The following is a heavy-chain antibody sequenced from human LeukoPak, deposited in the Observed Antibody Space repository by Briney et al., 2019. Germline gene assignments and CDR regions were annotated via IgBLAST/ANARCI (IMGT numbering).Heavy chain of an antibody. CDR2: ISYSGGTT. CDR1: GFTFSSYA. V-gene: IGHV3-23*01. CDR3: AKGGQMMVAVARRGAFDI. Sequence: LPGGSLRLSCAASGFTFSSYAMSWVRQAPGKGLEWVSGISYSGGTTYYADSVKGRFTISRDNSKNTLYLQMNSLRAEDTAVYYCAKGGQMMVAVARRGAFDICGQGTMVTVSS. J-gene: IGHJ3*02. D-gene: IGHD6-19*01.